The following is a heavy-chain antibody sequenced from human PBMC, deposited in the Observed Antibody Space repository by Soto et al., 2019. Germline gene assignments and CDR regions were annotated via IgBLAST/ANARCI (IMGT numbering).Heavy chain of an antibody. CDR3: AHLPGGLYYYFDL. J-gene: IGHJ2*01. Sequence: EVQLVESGGGLVQPGGSLRLSCAASGFTFSSYWMSWVRQAPGKGLEWVANIRQDGSDKYYVDSVKGRFTISRDNAKNSLYLQMNSLRAEDTAVYYCAHLPGGLYYYFDLWGRGTLVTVSS. D-gene: IGHD2-8*02. V-gene: IGHV3-7*01. CDR2: IRQDGSDK. CDR1: GFTFSSYW.